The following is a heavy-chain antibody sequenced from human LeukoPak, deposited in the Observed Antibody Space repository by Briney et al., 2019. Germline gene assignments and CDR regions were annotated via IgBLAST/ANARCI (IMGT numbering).Heavy chain of an antibody. CDR3: AKFRGDYGDYVRWFDP. D-gene: IGHD4-17*01. J-gene: IGHJ5*02. Sequence: PGGSLRLSRAASGFTFSSYWMHWVRQAPGKGLVWVSRINSDGSITTYADSVRGRFTISRDNAKSTLYLQMNSLRAEDTAVYYCAKFRGDYGDYVRWFDPWGQGTLVTVS. V-gene: IGHV3-74*01. CDR1: GFTFSSYW. CDR2: INSDGSIT.